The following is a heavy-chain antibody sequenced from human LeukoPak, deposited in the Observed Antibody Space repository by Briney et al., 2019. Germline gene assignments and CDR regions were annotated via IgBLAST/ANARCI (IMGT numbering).Heavy chain of an antibody. V-gene: IGHV1-69*13. CDR3: ARFVYCGGDCYSRRPGARGYYFDY. D-gene: IGHD2-21*02. CDR1: GGTLSSYA. Sequence: SVKVSCKASGGTLSSYAISWVRQAPGQGLEWMGGFIPIFGTANYAQKFQGRVTITADESTSTAYMELSSLRSEDTAVYYCARFVYCGGDCYSRRPGARGYYFDYWGQGTLVTVSS. CDR2: FIPIFGTA. J-gene: IGHJ4*02.